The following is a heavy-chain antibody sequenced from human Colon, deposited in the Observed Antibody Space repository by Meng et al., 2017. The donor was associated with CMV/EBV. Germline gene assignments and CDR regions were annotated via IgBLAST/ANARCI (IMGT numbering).Heavy chain of an antibody. D-gene: IGHD2-2*02. CDR1: GFTFSNYS. Sequence: GGSLRLSCAASGFTFSNYSMNWVRQAPGKGLEWVSSISSTSRYIYYADSLKGRFTISRDNAKNSLYLQMNSLRAEDTAVYYCARAMTGDCSSTVCYRRWFDPWGQGTLVTVSS. CDR2: ISSTSRYI. J-gene: IGHJ5*02. V-gene: IGHV3-21*01. CDR3: ARAMTGDCSSTVCYRRWFDP.